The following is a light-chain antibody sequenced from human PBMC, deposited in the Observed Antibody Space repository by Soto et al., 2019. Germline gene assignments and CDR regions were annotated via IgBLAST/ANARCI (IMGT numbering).Light chain of an antibody. CDR2: YNN. Sequence: QLVLTQPPSASGTPGQRVTISCSGSNSNIGRGTVNWYQQLPGTAPKLLIFYNNLRPSGVPDRFSGSKSGTSASLAISGLQSEDEAEYYCATWDDSLNGVVFGGGTKLTVL. CDR1: NSNIGRGT. CDR3: ATWDDSLNGVV. J-gene: IGLJ2*01. V-gene: IGLV1-44*01.